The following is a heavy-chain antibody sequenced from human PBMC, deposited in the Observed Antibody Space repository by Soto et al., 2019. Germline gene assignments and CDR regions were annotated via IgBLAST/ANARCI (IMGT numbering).Heavy chain of an antibody. J-gene: IGHJ6*02. D-gene: IGHD3-9*01. CDR3: ARRPNTLNYYAMDV. Sequence: LGESLKISCKASGFTFTTYWIGWVRQMPGKGLEWMGIIYPHDPDTRYSPSFQGQVTISADRSISTAYLQWSSLKASDTAIYYCARRPNTLNYYAMDVWGQGTTVTVSS. V-gene: IGHV5-51*01. CDR2: IYPHDPDT. CDR1: GFTFTTYW.